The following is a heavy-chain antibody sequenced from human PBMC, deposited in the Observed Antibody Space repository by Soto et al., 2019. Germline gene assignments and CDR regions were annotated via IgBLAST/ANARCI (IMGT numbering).Heavy chain of an antibody. D-gene: IGHD3-16*02. V-gene: IGHV3-33*01. CDR2: IWYDGSNK. J-gene: IGHJ5*02. CDR3: ARDSLLYLEAFWFDP. Sequence: PGGSLRLSCAASGFTFSSYGMHWVRQAPGKGLEWVAVIWYDGSNKYYADSVKGRFTISRDNSKNTLYLQMNSLRAEDTAVYYCARDSLLYLEAFWFDPWGQGTLVTVSS. CDR1: GFTFSSYG.